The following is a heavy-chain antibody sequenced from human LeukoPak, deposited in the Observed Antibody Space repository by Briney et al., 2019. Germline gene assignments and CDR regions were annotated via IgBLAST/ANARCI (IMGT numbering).Heavy chain of an antibody. V-gene: IGHV3-30-3*01. Sequence: GRSLRLSCAASGFTFSSYAMHWVRQAPGKGLEGVGVISYDGSNKYYADSVKGRFTISRDNSKNTLYLQMNSLRAEDTAVYYCARDISYDSSGYLKDWGQGTLVTVSS. D-gene: IGHD3-22*01. CDR1: GFTFSSYA. CDR2: ISYDGSNK. CDR3: ARDISYDSSGYLKD. J-gene: IGHJ4*02.